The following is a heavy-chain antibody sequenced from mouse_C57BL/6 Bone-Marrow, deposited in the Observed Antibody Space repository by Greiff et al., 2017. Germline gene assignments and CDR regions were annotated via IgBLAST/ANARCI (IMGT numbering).Heavy chain of an antibody. CDR3: ARWGYAMDY. Sequence: VQLQQSGAELMKPGASVKLSCKATGYTFTGYWIEWVKQRPGHGLEWIGEILPGSGSTNHNEKFKGKATFTADTSSNTAYMQLSSLTTEDSAIYYCARWGYAMDYWGQGTSVTVSS. J-gene: IGHJ4*01. CDR2: ILPGSGST. CDR1: GYTFTGYW. V-gene: IGHV1-9*01.